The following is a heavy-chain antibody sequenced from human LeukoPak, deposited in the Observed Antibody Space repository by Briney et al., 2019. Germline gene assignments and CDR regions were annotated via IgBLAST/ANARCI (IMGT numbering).Heavy chain of an antibody. V-gene: IGHV3-33*01. Sequence: PGGSLRLSCAASGFTFSSYGMHWVRQAPGKGLEWVAVIWYDGSNKYYADSVKGRFTISRDNSKNTLYLQMNSLRAEDTAVYYCARDNQPRAYYYGMDVWGQGTTVTVSS. J-gene: IGHJ6*02. CDR1: GFTFSSYG. CDR2: IWYDGSNK. CDR3: ARDNQPRAYYYGMDV.